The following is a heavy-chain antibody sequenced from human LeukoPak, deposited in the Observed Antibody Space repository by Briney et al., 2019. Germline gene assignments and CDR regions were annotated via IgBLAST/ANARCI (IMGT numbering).Heavy chain of an antibody. CDR3: GAYILLTGYFSLNY. CDR1: GFTVSSNY. D-gene: IGHD3-9*01. V-gene: IGHV3-66*01. J-gene: IGHJ4*02. Sequence: QAGGSLRLSCAASGFTVSSNYMTWVRQAPGKGLEWASLMYGAGSTHYADSVRGRFTISRDNSKNTVYVQMNSLRAEDTAVYYCGAYILLTGYFSLNYWGQGTLVTVSS. CDR2: MYGAGST.